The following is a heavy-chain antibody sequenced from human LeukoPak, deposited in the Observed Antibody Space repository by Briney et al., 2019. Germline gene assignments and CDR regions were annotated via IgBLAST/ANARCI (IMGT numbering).Heavy chain of an antibody. CDR3: ASLNYDILTGYYGLDY. CDR2: IIPIFGTA. D-gene: IGHD3-9*01. Sequence: ASVKVSCKASGGTFSSYAISWVRQAPGQGLEWMGRIIPIFGTANYAQKFQGRVTITTDESTSTAYMELSSLRSEDTAVYYCASLNYDILTGYYGLDYWGQGTLVTVSS. J-gene: IGHJ4*02. CDR1: GGTFSSYA. V-gene: IGHV1-69*05.